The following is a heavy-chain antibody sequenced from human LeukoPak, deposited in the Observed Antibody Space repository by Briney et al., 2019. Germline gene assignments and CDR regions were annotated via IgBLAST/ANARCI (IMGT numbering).Heavy chain of an antibody. CDR3: PNSEIWSRYFPPPPALY. CDR1: GFTFDNYA. CDR2: ISGSGANT. D-gene: IGHD3-3*01. V-gene: IGHV3-23*01. J-gene: IGHJ4*01. Sequence: GGSLRLSCAASGFTFDNYAINWVRQAPGKGLEWLSAISGSGANTYSADSAKGRFTISRDNSKNTAYMQLNSLRVEATAVYYCPNSEIWSRYFPPPPALYWGHGTLVPVSS.